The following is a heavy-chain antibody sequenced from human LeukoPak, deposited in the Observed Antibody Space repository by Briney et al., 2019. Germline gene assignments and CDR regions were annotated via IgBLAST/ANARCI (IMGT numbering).Heavy chain of an antibody. CDR1: GYTFTSCA. CDR3: AREGEDSSGYCFDY. CDR2: INAGNGNT. D-gene: IGHD3-22*01. J-gene: IGHJ4*02. Sequence: ASVTVSCKASGYTFTSCAMHWVRQAPGQRLEWMGWINAGNGNTKYSQKFQGRVTITRDTSASTAYMELSSLRSEDTAVYYCAREGEDSSGYCFDYWGQGTLVTVSS. V-gene: IGHV1-3*01.